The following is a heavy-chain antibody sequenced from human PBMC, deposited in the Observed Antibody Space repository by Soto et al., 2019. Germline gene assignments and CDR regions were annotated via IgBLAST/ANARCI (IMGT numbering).Heavy chain of an antibody. D-gene: IGHD4-17*01. CDR2: VYYRGRS. CDR3: VSQRTTVPTQAYFDY. J-gene: IGHJ4*02. V-gene: IGHV4-39*01. CDR1: GGSFSSYY. Sequence: NPSETLSLTCAVYGGSFSSYYWGWIRQSPGKGLEWIGSVYYRGRSYSKSSVKSRVTISVDTSKNRFSLSLNSVTASDTAVYFCVSQRTTVPTQAYFDYWGPGALVTVSS.